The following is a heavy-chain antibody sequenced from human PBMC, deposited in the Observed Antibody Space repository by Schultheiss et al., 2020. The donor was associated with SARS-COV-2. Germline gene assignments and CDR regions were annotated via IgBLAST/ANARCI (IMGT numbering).Heavy chain of an antibody. CDR1: GGSVSNGNYY. Sequence: SQTLSLTCTVSGGSVSNGNYYWSWIRQPPGKRLEWIGYIYYSGSTNYNPSLKSRVTISVDTSKNQFSLKLSSVTAADTAVYYCARFIAAAGGAWNWGQGTLVTVSS. V-gene: IGHV4-61*01. D-gene: IGHD6-13*01. CDR3: ARFIAAAGGAWN. J-gene: IGHJ4*02. CDR2: IYYSGST.